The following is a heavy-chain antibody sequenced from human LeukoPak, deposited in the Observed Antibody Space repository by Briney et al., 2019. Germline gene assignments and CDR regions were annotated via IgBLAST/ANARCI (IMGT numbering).Heavy chain of an antibody. Sequence: GGSLRLSCAASGFTFSSYSMNWVRQAPGKGLEWVSSISGSSIYIYYADSVRGRFTISRDNAKNSLYLQMNSLRAEDTAVYYCAKDGYVWGSYRALQHWGQGTLVTVSS. J-gene: IGHJ1*01. CDR3: AKDGYVWGSYRALQH. CDR2: ISGSSIYI. CDR1: GFTFSSYS. V-gene: IGHV3-21*04. D-gene: IGHD3-16*02.